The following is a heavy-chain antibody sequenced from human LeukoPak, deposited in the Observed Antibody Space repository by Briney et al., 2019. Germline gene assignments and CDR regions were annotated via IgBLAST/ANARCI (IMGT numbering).Heavy chain of an antibody. CDR2: TNPNSGGT. J-gene: IGHJ4*02. CDR1: GYTFTGYY. D-gene: IGHD3-22*01. CDR3: ARAYYYDSSGSLHY. Sequence: GASVKVSCKASGYTFTGYYMHWVRQAPGQGLEWMGWTNPNSGGTNYAQKFQGRVTMTRDTSISTAYMELSRLRSDDTAVYYCARAYYYDSSGSLHYWGQGTLVTVSS. V-gene: IGHV1-2*02.